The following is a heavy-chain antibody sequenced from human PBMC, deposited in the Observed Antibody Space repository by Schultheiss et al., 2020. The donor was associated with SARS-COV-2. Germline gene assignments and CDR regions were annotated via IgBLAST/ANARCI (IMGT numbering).Heavy chain of an antibody. CDR2: ISYYGSNK. Sequence: GGSLRLSCAASGFTFSSYAMHWVRQAPGKGLEWVAVISYYGSNKYYADSVKGRLTISRDNSKNTLYLQMNSLRAEDTAVYYCARSRGITGTTVRRFGAFDIWGQGTTVTVSS. D-gene: IGHD1-20*01. CDR3: ARSRGITGTTVRRFGAFDI. CDR1: GFTFSSYA. V-gene: IGHV3-30-3*01. J-gene: IGHJ3*02.